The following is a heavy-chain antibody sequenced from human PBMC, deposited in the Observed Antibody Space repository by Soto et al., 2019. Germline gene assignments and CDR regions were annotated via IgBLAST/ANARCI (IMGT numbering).Heavy chain of an antibody. J-gene: IGHJ4*02. Sequence: EVQVSESGGGLVQPGGSLRLSCATSGFTFSNYPMNWVRQAPGKGLEWVSGISAGGDRTYYADSVKGRSTIFRDNSKNSVSLRVTSLRVEDTAVYYCARRVWGQGTLVTVSS. CDR2: ISAGGDRT. V-gene: IGHV3-23*01. CDR1: GFTFSNYP. CDR3: ARRV.